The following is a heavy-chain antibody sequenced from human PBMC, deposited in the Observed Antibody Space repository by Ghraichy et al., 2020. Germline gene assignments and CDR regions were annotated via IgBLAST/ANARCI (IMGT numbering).Heavy chain of an antibody. Sequence: ASVKDSCKASGYTFTGSYMHWVRQAPGQGLEWMGWIYPNSGGTNYAQKFEGRVTMTRDTSITTAYMELSRLRSDDTAVYYCARGYCSGGSCWDTFDIWGQGTMVTVSS. CDR1: GYTFTGSY. V-gene: IGHV1-2*02. J-gene: IGHJ3*02. CDR3: ARGYCSGGSCWDTFDI. D-gene: IGHD2-15*01. CDR2: IYPNSGGT.